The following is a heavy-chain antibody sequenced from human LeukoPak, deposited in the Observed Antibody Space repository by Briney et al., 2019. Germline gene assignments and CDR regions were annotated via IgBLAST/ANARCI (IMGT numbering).Heavy chain of an antibody. J-gene: IGHJ4*02. V-gene: IGHV1-69*02. CDR3: SLRGLMDGGGSYFDY. D-gene: IGHD3-10*01. CDR1: GGPFLSYT. Sequence: VKVSSKASGGPFLSYTISWVRPAPGQGLEWMGRLIPILDITNYAQKFQGRVTITAGKSTSTAYMGLSSLQSEDTAVHYLSLRGLMDGGGSYFDYWGQGTLVTVSS. CDR2: LIPILDIT.